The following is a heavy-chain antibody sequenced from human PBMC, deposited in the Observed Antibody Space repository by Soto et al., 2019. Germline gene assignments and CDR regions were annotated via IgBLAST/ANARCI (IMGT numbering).Heavy chain of an antibody. Sequence: PSVKVSCKASGYTFTNFTMHWVGQAPGQRLEWMGWINAGNGNTKYSQKFQGRVSITRDTSANTAYMELSSLRSEDTAMYYCARGPKSGSYFLSFFDYWGQGSLVTVSS. CDR2: INAGNGNT. V-gene: IGHV1-3*01. D-gene: IGHD1-26*01. J-gene: IGHJ4*02. CDR1: GYTFTNFT. CDR3: ARGPKSGSYFLSFFDY.